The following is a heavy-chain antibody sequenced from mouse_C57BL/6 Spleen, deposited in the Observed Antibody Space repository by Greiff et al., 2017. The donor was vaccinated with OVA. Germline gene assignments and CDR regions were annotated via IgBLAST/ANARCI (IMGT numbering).Heavy chain of an antibody. CDR2: ISSGSSTI. J-gene: IGHJ2*01. CDR3: ARNWVFDY. D-gene: IGHD4-1*01. Sequence: EVKVVESGGGLVKPGGSLKLSCAASGFTFSDYGMHWVRQAPEKGLEWVAYISSGSSTIYYADTVKGRFTISRDNAKNTLFLQMTSLRSEDTAMYYCARNWVFDYWGQGTTLTVSS. V-gene: IGHV5-17*01. CDR1: GFTFSDYG.